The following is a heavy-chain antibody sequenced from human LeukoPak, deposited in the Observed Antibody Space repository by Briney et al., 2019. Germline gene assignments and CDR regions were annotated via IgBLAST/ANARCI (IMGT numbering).Heavy chain of an antibody. CDR2: IKTDGSVT. V-gene: IGHV3-74*01. J-gene: IGHJ6*02. CDR3: ARGIRMDV. CDR1: GFTLSKHW. Sequence: GGSLRHSCAASGFTLSKHWIHWVRHATGKGLVWVSRIKTDGSVTNYADSVEGRFTISRDTAKNTVYLQMNGLRVEETAIYYCARGIRMDVWGQGTTVTVSS.